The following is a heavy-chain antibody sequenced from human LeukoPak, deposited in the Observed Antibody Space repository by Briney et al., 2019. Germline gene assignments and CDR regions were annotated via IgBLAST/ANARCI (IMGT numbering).Heavy chain of an antibody. CDR1: GFTFSSYW. CDR2: IKQDGSEK. CDR3: ARAYGRWLVHGFDY. V-gene: IGHV3-7*01. D-gene: IGHD6-19*01. J-gene: IGHJ4*02. Sequence: GGSLRLSCAASGFTFSSYWMSWVRQAPGKGLEWVANIKQDGSEKYYVDSVKGRFTISRDNAKNSLYLQMNSLRAEDTAVYYCARAYGRWLVHGFDYRGQGTLVTVSS.